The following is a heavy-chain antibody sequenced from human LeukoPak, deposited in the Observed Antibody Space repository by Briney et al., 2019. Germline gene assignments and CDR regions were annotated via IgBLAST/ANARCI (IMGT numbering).Heavy chain of an antibody. V-gene: IGHV1-58*01. CDR3: AAVSSGSYYLAFGI. D-gene: IGHD1-26*01. CDR1: GFTFTSSA. Sequence: GASVKVSCKASGFTFTSSAVQWVRQARGQRLEWIGWIVVGSGNTNYAQKFQERVTITRDMSTSTVYMELSSLRSEDTAVYYCAAVSSGSYYLAFGIWGQGTMVTVSS. CDR2: IVVGSGNT. J-gene: IGHJ3*02.